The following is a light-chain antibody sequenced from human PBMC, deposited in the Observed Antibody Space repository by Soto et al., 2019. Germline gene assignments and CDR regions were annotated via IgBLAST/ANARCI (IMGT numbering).Light chain of an antibody. Sequence: DIVMRQSPAVLSVSPGERATLSCRASESVSSNLAWFQQKPGQAPRLLISDTSTRATGVPARFSGGGSGTEFTLTISSLQSEDFAVYYCQQYNNWPKTFGQGTKVDIK. CDR3: QQYNNWPKT. J-gene: IGKJ1*01. CDR1: ESVSSN. V-gene: IGKV3-15*01. CDR2: DTS.